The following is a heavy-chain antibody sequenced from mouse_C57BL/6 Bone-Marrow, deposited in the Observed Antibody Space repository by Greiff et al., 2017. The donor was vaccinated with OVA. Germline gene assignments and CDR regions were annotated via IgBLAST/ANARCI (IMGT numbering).Heavy chain of an antibody. CDR3: ARLHYYGSSYLPFDY. D-gene: IGHD1-1*01. Sequence: VQRVESGPGLVAPSQSLSITCTVSGFSLTSYAISWVRQPPGKGLEWLGVIWTGGGTNYNSALKSRLSISKDNSKSQVFLKMNSLQTDDTARYYCARLHYYGSSYLPFDYWGQGTTLTVSS. J-gene: IGHJ2*01. V-gene: IGHV2-9-1*01. CDR2: IWTGGGT. CDR1: GFSLTSYA.